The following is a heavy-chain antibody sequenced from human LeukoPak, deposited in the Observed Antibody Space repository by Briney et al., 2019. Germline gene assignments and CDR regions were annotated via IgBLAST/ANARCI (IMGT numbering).Heavy chain of an antibody. CDR1: GFTFTSSA. Sequence: ASVKVSCKASGFTFTSSAMQWVRQARGQRLEWRGWIVVGSGNTNYAQKFQERVTITRDMSTSTAYLELSSLRSEDTAVYYCAAAFLVTGAFDIWGQGTMVTVSS. J-gene: IGHJ3*02. V-gene: IGHV1-58*02. CDR3: AAAFLVTGAFDI. CDR2: IVVGSGNT. D-gene: IGHD3-3*01.